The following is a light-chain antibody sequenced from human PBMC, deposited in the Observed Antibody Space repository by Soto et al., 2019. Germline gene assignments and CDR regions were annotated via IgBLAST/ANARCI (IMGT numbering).Light chain of an antibody. CDR2: KAS. V-gene: IGKV1-5*03. Sequence: DIQMTQSPSTLSASVGDRVTITCRASQSISTWLAWYQQKPGKAPNLLIYKASSLESGVPSRFSGSGSGTELTLTISSLQPDDFATYYCQQYNSYSITCGQGTRLEIK. J-gene: IGKJ5*01. CDR3: QQYNSYSIT. CDR1: QSISTW.